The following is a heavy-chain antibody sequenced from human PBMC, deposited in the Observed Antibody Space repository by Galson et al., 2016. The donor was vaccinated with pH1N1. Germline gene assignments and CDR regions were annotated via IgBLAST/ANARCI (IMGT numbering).Heavy chain of an antibody. CDR3: VGAVGAMEAY. D-gene: IGHD2-15*01. J-gene: IGHJ4*02. CDR2: IKQDGSDK. CDR1: GFTFSSYW. V-gene: IGHV3-7*04. Sequence: SLRLSCAGSGFTFSSYWMHWVRQAPGKGLEWVANIKQDGSDKYYVDSVKGRFTISRDNAKNSLYLQMNSLRAEDTAVYYCVGAVGAMEAYWGQGTLVTVSS.